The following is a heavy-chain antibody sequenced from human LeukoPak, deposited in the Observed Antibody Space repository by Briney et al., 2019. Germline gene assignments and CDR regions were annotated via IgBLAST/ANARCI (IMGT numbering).Heavy chain of an antibody. J-gene: IGHJ4*02. CDR1: GFTFSSYS. V-gene: IGHV3-48*04. Sequence: GGSLRLSCAASGFTFSSYSMNWVRQAPGKGLEWLSYISGGSSTIYYADSVKGRFTISRDNAKNSLYLQMNSLRAEDTAVYYCASRSDYWGQGTLVTVSS. CDR3: ASRSDY. CDR2: ISGGSSTI.